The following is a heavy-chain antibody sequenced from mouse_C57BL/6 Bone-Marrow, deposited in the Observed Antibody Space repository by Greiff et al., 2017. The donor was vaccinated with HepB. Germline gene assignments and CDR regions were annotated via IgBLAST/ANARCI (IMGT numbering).Heavy chain of an antibody. J-gene: IGHJ2*01. CDR3: ARDGYYPRTDFDY. CDR1: GYTFTSYW. CDR2: SYPGSGST. D-gene: IGHD2-3*01. Sequence: QVQLQQPGAELVKPGASVKMSCKASGYTFTSYWITWVKQRPGQGLEWIGDSYPGSGSTNYNEKFKSKATLTVDTSSSTAYMQLSSLTSEDSAVYYCARDGYYPRTDFDYWGQGTTLTVSS. V-gene: IGHV1-55*01.